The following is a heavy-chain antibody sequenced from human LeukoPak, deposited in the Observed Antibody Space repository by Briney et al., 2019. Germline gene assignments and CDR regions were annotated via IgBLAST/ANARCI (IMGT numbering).Heavy chain of an antibody. CDR2: ISYEGNNK. CDR1: GFNFSNYA. Sequence: PGGSLRLSCAASGFNFSNYAMHWVRQAPGKGLEWVAVISYEGNNKYYADSVKGRFTISRDNAKNSLYLQMNSLRAEDTAVYYCAREPTYSSSWHTTCDYWGQGTLVTVSS. D-gene: IGHD6-13*01. V-gene: IGHV3-30*04. J-gene: IGHJ4*02. CDR3: AREPTYSSSWHTTCDY.